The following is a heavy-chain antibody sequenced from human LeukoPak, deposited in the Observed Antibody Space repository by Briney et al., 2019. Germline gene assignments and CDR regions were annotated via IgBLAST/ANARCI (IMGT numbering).Heavy chain of an antibody. D-gene: IGHD5-12*01. CDR1: KFTFSPPA. CDR3: AKQDYVDVVATIHFDS. Sequence: GSLRLSCAASKFTFSPPAIHLVRQAPGKGLELVSGVSGGGDSTYYADSVKGRFTISRDNSKNTVFLQMNSLRAADTAVYFCAKQDYVDVVATIHFDSWGQGTLVTVSS. CDR2: VSGGGDST. V-gene: IGHV3-23*01. J-gene: IGHJ4*02.